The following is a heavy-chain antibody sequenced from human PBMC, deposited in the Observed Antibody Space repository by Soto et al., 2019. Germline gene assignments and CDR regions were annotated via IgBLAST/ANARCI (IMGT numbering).Heavy chain of an antibody. CDR3: ARDTPTYYDFWSGRRYYGMDV. CDR2: ISAYNGNT. J-gene: IGHJ6*02. V-gene: IGHV1-18*01. Sequence: ASVKFSCKASGYTFTSYDINWVRQAPGQGLEWMGWISAYNGNTNYAQKLQGRVTMTTDTSTSTAYMELRSLRSDDTAVYYCARDTPTYYDFWSGRRYYGMDVWGQGTTVTVSS. D-gene: IGHD3-3*01. CDR1: GYTFTSYD.